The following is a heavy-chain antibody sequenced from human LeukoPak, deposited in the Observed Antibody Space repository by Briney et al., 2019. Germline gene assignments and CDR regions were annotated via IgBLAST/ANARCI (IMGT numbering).Heavy chain of an antibody. CDR1: GASIRSGDYY. Sequence: SETLSPTCTVSGASIRSGDYYWSWIRQPPGKGLEWIGYIYYSGNTNHNPSLKSRVTISVDTSKNQFSLKLRSVTAADTAVYYCASGGVSPDAFDIWGQGTMVTVSS. CDR3: ASGGVSPDAFDI. J-gene: IGHJ3*02. V-gene: IGHV4-61*08. CDR2: IYYSGNT. D-gene: IGHD3-16*01.